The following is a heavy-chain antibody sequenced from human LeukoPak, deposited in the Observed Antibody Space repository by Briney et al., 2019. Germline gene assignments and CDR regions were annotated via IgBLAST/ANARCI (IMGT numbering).Heavy chain of an antibody. CDR1: GGSINSYY. J-gene: IGHJ4*02. Sequence: PSETLSLTCSVSGGSINSYYWGWVRQPAGKGLEWIGRIYTIGTTHYSPSLKSRLTMSLDTSKNQFSRKLRSVTAADTAVYYCGRQGYTASYYFVVYWSQGTLVTVSS. D-gene: IGHD3-10*01. V-gene: IGHV4-4*07. CDR3: GRQGYTASYYFVVY. CDR2: IYTIGTT.